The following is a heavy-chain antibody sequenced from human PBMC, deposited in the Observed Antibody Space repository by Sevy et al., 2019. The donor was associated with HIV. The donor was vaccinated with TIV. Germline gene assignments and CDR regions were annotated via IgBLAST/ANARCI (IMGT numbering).Heavy chain of an antibody. CDR1: GFTFSSYA. CDR3: ARPPGAYYDYVWGSYEEGNVAFDI. D-gene: IGHD3-16*01. J-gene: IGHJ3*02. V-gene: IGHV3-30-3*01. Sequence: GGSLRLSCAASGFTFSSYAMHWVRQAPGKGLEWVAVISYDGSNKYYADSVKGRFTISRDNSKNTLYLQMNSLRAEDTAVYYCARPPGAYYDYVWGSYEEGNVAFDIWGQGTMVTVSS. CDR2: ISYDGSNK.